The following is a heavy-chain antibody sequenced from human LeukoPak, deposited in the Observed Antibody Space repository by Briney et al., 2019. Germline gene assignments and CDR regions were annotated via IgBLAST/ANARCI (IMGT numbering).Heavy chain of an antibody. CDR1: GFSVSSNY. D-gene: IGHD2-2*01. Sequence: PGGSLRLSCAASGFSVSSNYMSWVRQTPGKGLEWGSVIYSGGSTYHAESVKGRFTISRDNIKNTLYLQMNSVRAEDTAVYYCARDRKLTAADYYYYYMDVWGKGTTVTVSS. CDR3: ARDRKLTAADYYYYYMDV. V-gene: IGHV3-53*01. CDR2: IYSGGST. J-gene: IGHJ6*03.